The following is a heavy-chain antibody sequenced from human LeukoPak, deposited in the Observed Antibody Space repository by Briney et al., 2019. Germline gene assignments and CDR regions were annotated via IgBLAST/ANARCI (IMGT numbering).Heavy chain of an antibody. J-gene: IGHJ6*03. CDR3: ASQREQQLVSHYYYYMDV. D-gene: IGHD6-13*01. CDR1: GYSFTSYW. CDR2: IYPGDSDT. V-gene: IGHV5-51*01. Sequence: GESLKISCKGSGYSFTSYWIGWVRQMPGKGLEWMGIIYPGDSDTRYSPSFQGQVTISADKSNSPAYLQWSSLKASDTAMYYCASQREQQLVSHYYYYMDVWGKGTTVTVSS.